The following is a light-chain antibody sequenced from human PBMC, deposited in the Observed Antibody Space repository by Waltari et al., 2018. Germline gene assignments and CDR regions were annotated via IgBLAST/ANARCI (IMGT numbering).Light chain of an antibody. J-gene: IGKJ1*01. CDR1: QSVLYSSNSKNY. CDR3: QQHCDSPWT. Sequence: DIVMTQSPDSLDVSLGERATINCKSSQSVLYSSNSKNYLAWYQQKPGQPPKLLIYWASTRESGVPDRFSGSGSGTDFTLTISSLQAEDVAVYYCQQHCDSPWTFGQGTKVEIK. CDR2: WAS. V-gene: IGKV4-1*01.